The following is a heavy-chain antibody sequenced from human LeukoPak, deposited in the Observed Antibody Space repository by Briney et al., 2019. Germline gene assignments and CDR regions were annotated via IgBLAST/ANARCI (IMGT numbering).Heavy chain of an antibody. CDR1: GYTFTSYD. V-gene: IGHV1-18*01. CDR3: ARDLRYDSSGYYSIPFDY. Sequence: GASVKVSCKASGYTFTSYDINWVRQAPGQGLEWMGWISAYNGNTNYAQKLQGRVTMTTDTSTSTAYMELRSLRSDDTAVYYCARDLRYDSSGYYSIPFDYWGQGTLVTVSS. CDR2: ISAYNGNT. D-gene: IGHD3-22*01. J-gene: IGHJ4*02.